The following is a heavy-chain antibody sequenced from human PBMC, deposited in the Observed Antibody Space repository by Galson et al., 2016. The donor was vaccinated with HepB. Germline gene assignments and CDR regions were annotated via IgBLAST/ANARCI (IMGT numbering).Heavy chain of an antibody. CDR1: GFTLSAYA. CDR2: TSANGAST. Sequence: SLRLSCAGPGFTLSAYAMSWVRQPPGKGLDWVSTTSANGASTYYADAVKGRFTISRDNSKDTLYLQMNSLRAEDTAVCYCAKDRCRDYSSGYCGFESWGQGTLVTVSS. J-gene: IGHJ4*02. CDR3: AKDRCRDYSSGYCGFES. D-gene: IGHD4-11*01. V-gene: IGHV3-23*01.